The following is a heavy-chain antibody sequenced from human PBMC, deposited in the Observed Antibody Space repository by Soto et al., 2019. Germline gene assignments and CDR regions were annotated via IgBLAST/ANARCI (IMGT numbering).Heavy chain of an antibody. CDR2: ISSSSSYI. Sequence: PGGSLRLSCAASGFTFSSYSMNWVRQAPGKGLEWVSSISSSSSYIYYADSVKGRFTISRDNAKNSLYLQMNSLRAEDTAVYYCARDLDTSSSTEYYYYGMDVWGQGTTVTVSS. J-gene: IGHJ6*02. CDR3: ARDLDTSSSTEYYYYGMDV. V-gene: IGHV3-21*01. D-gene: IGHD6-6*01. CDR1: GFTFSSYS.